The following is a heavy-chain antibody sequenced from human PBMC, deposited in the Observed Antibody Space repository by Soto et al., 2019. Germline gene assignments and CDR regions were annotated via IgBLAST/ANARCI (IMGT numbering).Heavy chain of an antibody. D-gene: IGHD2-15*01. Sequence: QVQLVQSGAEVKKPGASVKVSCKASGYTFTSYAMHWVRQAPGQRLEWMGWINAGNGNTKYSQKFQGRVTITRDTSASTAYMERSSLRSEDTAVYYCARGPGGPDGPGDYWGQGTLVNVSS. CDR1: GYTFTSYA. V-gene: IGHV1-3*01. CDR2: INAGNGNT. CDR3: ARGPGGPDGPGDY. J-gene: IGHJ4*02.